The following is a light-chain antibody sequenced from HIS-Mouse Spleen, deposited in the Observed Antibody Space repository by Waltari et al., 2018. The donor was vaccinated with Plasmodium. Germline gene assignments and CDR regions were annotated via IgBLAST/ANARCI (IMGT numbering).Light chain of an antibody. CDR2: KDS. CDR1: ALPKQY. J-gene: IGLJ3*02. V-gene: IGLV3-25*03. Sequence: SYELTQPPSVSVSPGQTARITCSGDALPKQYAYWYQQKPGQAPVLGIYKDSERPSGILERFSGVSSGKTVTLTISGVQAEDEADYYCQSADSSGTPNWVFGGGTKLTVL. CDR3: QSADSSGTPNWV.